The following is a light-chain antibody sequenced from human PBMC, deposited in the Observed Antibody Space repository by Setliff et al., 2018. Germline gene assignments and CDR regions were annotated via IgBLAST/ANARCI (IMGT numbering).Light chain of an antibody. CDR1: SSKIGAGYD. J-gene: IGLJ2*01. V-gene: IGLV1-40*01. CDR2: GNS. Sequence: SVLTQPPSVSAAPGQRVTISCTGNSSKIGAGYDVHWYQQLPGRVPKLLIYGNSNRPSGVPDRFSGSKSGTSASLAITGLQAEDEADYYCQSYDSSLSRVFGGGTK. CDR3: QSYDSSLSRV.